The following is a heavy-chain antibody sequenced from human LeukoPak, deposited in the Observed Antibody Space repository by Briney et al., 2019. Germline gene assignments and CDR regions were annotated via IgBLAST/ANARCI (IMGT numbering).Heavy chain of an antibody. J-gene: IGHJ5*02. CDR3: ARDHETFLEWLFPRWFDP. Sequence: ASVKVSCKASGGTFSSYAISCVRQAPGQGLEWMGRIIPIFGIANYAQKFQGRVTITADKSTSTAYMELSSLTSEDTAVYYCARDHETFLEWLFPRWFDPWGQGTLVTVSS. V-gene: IGHV1-69*04. CDR1: GGTFSSYA. D-gene: IGHD3-3*02. CDR2: IIPIFGIA.